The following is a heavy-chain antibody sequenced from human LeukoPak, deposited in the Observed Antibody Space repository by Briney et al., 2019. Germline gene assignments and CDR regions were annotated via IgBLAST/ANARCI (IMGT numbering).Heavy chain of an antibody. CDR1: GFTFSGYW. CDR3: ARDGRSGNFDK. CDR2: IRSDGSIT. V-gene: IGHV3-74*01. J-gene: IGHJ4*02. D-gene: IGHD1-26*01. Sequence: GGSLRLSCAASGFTFSGYWMHWVRQAPGKGLAWVSVIRSDGSITTYADSVKGRFTSSRDTAKNTLYLQMNSLRAEDTAVYYCARDGRSGNFDKWGQGTLVSVSS.